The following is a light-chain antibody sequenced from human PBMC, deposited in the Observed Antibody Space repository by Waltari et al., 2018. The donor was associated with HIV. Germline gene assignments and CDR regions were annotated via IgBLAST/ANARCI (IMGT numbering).Light chain of an antibody. CDR2: DVN. CDR3: LLFVSASWV. Sequence: QTVVTQEPSFSVSPGGTVTVPCALTSDSVSTGHFPSWYRQAPGQPPRTLIYDVNSRSSGVPDRFSGSITGDKAVLTITGAQADDECVYYCLLFVSASWVFGGGTKVTV. J-gene: IGLJ3*02. CDR1: SDSVSTGHF. V-gene: IGLV8-61*01.